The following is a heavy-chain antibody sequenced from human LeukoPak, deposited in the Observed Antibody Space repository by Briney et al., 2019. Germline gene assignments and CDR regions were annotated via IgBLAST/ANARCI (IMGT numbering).Heavy chain of an antibody. CDR3: ARAYDFWSGYYEMDV. J-gene: IGHJ6*04. V-gene: IGHV3-30*01. CDR2: ISYDGSNK. D-gene: IGHD3-3*01. CDR1: GFTFSSYA. Sequence: GRSLRLFCAASGFTFSSYAMHWVRQAPGKGLEWVAVISYDGSNKYYADSVKGRFTISRDNSKNTLYLQMNSLRAEDTAVYYCARAYDFWSGYYEMDVWGKGTTVTVSS.